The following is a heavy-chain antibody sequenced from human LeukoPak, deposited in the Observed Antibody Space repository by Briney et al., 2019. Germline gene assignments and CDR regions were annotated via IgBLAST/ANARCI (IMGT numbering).Heavy chain of an antibody. CDR1: GFTFSDYY. D-gene: IGHD3-9*01. Sequence: GGSLRLSCAASGFTFSDYYMSWIRQAPGKGLEWVSYISSSGSTIYYADSVKGRFTISRDNSKNTLYLQMNSLRAEDTAVYYCAKGVKVPLLRYFSYYMDVWGKGTTVTISS. CDR3: AKGVKVPLLRYFSYYMDV. V-gene: IGHV3-11*04. J-gene: IGHJ6*03. CDR2: ISSSGSTI.